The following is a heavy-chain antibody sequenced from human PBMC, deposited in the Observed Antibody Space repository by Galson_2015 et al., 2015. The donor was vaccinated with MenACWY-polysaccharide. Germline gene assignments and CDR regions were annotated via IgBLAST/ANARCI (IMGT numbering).Heavy chain of an antibody. Sequence: ETLSLTCTVSGGSMSSYHWSWIRQPPGKGLEWIAYIYDGGSTNYNPSLKSRVTISVDTSKNQLSLKLSSVTAADTAVYYCARGGGRYCRNGICSHIRYNWFDPWGQGTLVTVSS. V-gene: IGHV4-59*08. CDR3: ARGGGRYCRNGICSHIRYNWFDP. CDR1: GGSMSSYH. J-gene: IGHJ5*02. D-gene: IGHD2-8*01. CDR2: IYDGGST.